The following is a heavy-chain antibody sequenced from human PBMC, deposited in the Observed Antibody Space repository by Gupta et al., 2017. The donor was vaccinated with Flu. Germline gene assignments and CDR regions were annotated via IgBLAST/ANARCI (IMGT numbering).Heavy chain of an antibody. CDR3: ARAWDVTVAGTFDY. V-gene: IGHV3-21*01. Sequence: EVQLVESGGGLVKPGGSLRLSCAASGFTFSTYGMNWFRQAPGKGLEWVSSISSSSSYIYYADSVKGRFTISRHNAKNSLYLQINSLRAEDTAVYYCARAWDVTVAGTFDYWGQGTLVTVSS. CDR2: ISSSSSYI. CDR1: GFTFSTYG. J-gene: IGHJ4*02. D-gene: IGHD6-19*01.